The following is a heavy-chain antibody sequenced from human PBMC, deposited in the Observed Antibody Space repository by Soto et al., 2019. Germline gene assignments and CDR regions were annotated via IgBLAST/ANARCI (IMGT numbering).Heavy chain of an antibody. V-gene: IGHV3-48*03. CDR1: GFTFSRFE. J-gene: IGHJ6*02. Sequence: QPGGSLRLSCTASGFTFSRFEMNWVRQAPGKGLEWLSYISDSGTTKHYADSVQGRFIISRDNAKKSLFLEMSSLRADDTAVYYCAREFSSSEARLVGRDVAEDYNFYYSLDVWGQGTTVTVSS. CDR3: AREFSSSEARLVGRDVAEDYNFYYSLDV. CDR2: ISDSGTTK. D-gene: IGHD2-2*01.